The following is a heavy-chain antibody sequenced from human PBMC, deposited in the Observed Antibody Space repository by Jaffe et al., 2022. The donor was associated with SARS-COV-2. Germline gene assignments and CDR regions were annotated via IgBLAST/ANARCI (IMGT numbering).Heavy chain of an antibody. CDR3: ASANCGGDCRFDY. Sequence: QVQLVQSGAEVKKPGASVKVSCKASGYTFTSYYMHWVRQAPGQGLEWMGIINPSGGSTSYAQKLQGRVTMTRDTSTSTVYMELSSLRSEDTAVYYCASANCGGDCRFDYWGQGTLVTVSS. V-gene: IGHV1-46*04. CDR1: GYTFTSYY. J-gene: IGHJ4*02. CDR2: INPSGGST. D-gene: IGHD2-21*02.